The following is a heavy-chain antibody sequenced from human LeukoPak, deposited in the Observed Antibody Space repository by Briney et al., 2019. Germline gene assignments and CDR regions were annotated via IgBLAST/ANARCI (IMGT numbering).Heavy chain of an antibody. D-gene: IGHD3-3*01. Sequence: GGSLRLSCAASGFSFSNSGINWGRQAPGKGLEWVSSRSSSSTSIFYADSVKGRFATSRDNAKNSLYLQMSSLRAADTAVYYCARGLDFWSGNYKVKWFDPWGEGTLVTVSS. V-gene: IGHV3-21*01. CDR1: GFSFSNSG. J-gene: IGHJ5*02. CDR2: RSSSSTSI. CDR3: ARGLDFWSGNYKVKWFDP.